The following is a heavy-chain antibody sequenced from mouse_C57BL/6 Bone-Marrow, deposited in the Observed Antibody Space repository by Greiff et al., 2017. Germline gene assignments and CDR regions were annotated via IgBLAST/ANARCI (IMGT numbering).Heavy chain of an antibody. CDR3: ARRYDFDY. Sequence: QVQLQQSGAELVKPGASVKLSCKASGYTFTSYWMQWVKQRPGQGLEWIGEIDPSDSYTNYNQKFKGKATLTVDTSSSTAYMQLSSPTSEDSAVFYCARRYDFDYWGQGTTLTVSS. D-gene: IGHD2-3*01. CDR2: IDPSDSYT. CDR1: GYTFTSYW. J-gene: IGHJ2*01. V-gene: IGHV1-50*01.